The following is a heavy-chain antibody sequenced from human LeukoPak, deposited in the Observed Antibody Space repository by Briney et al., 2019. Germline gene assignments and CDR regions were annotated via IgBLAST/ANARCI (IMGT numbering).Heavy chain of an antibody. V-gene: IGHV4-61*02. D-gene: IGHD7-27*01. CDR2: IYTSGST. CDR1: GVSISSGSYY. Sequence: SQTLSLTCTVSGVSISSGSYYWSWIRQPAGKGLEWIGRIYTSGSTNYNPSLKSRVTISVDTSKNQFSLKLSSVTAADTAVYYCARLGSYIDYWGQGTLVTASS. CDR3: ARLGSYIDY. J-gene: IGHJ4*02.